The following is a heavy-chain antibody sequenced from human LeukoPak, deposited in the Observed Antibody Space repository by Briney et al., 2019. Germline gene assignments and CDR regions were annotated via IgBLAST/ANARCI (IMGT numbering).Heavy chain of an antibody. J-gene: IGHJ4*02. CDR3: ARASPGSSPFDY. CDR2: ICSGGST. CDR1: GFTVSSNY. Sequence: PGGSLRPSCAASGFTVSSNYMSWVRQAPGKGLEWVPVICSGGSTYDADAVKGRFTISRDNSKNTLYLQMNSLRAEDTAVYYCARASPGSSPFDYWGQGTLVTVSS. D-gene: IGHD6-6*01. V-gene: IGHV3-53*01.